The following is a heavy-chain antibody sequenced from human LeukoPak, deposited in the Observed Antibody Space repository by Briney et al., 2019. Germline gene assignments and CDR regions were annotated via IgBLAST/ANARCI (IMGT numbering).Heavy chain of an antibody. CDR3: ARHYYGSGSYEDY. J-gene: IGHJ4*02. Sequence: GGSLRLSCAASGLTFSDYYMTWIRQAPGKGLELVSYISSSGTTIYYADSVKGRFTISRDNAKNSLYLQMNSLRAEDTAVYYCARHYYGSGSYEDYWGQGTLVTVSS. V-gene: IGHV3-11*04. CDR1: GLTFSDYY. CDR2: ISSSGTTI. D-gene: IGHD3-10*01.